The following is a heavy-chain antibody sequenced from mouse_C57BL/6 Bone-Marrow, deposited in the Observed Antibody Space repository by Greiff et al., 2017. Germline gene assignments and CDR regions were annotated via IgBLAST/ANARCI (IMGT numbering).Heavy chain of an antibody. V-gene: IGHV3-6*01. D-gene: IGHD1-1*01. J-gene: IGHJ3*01. CDR1: GYSITSGYY. Sequence: EVKLQESGPGLVKPSQSLSLTCSVTGYSITSGYYWNWIRQFPGNKLEWMGYISYDGSNNYNPSLKNRISITRDTSKNQFFLKLNSVTTEDTATYYCARRGLYYYGSSPAWFAYWGQGTLVTVSA. CDR2: ISYDGSN. CDR3: ARRGLYYYGSSPAWFAY.